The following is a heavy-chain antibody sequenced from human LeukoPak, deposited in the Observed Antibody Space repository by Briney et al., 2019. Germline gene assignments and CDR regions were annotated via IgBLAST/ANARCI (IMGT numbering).Heavy chain of an antibody. CDR3: ASTYSSGCFDY. CDR1: GFTFSSYW. V-gene: IGHV3-21*01. CDR2: ISSSSSYI. Sequence: GGSLRLSCAASGFTFSSYWMSWVRQAPGKGLEWVSSISSSSSYIYYADSVKGRFTISRDNAKNSLYLQMNSLRAEDTAVYYCASTYSSGCFDYWGQGTLVTVSS. J-gene: IGHJ4*02. D-gene: IGHD6-19*01.